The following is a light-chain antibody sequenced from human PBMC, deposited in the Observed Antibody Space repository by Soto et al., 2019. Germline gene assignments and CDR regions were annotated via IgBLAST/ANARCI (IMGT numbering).Light chain of an antibody. CDR3: QQYYNWPPWT. Sequence: EIVMTQSPATLSVSPGERATLSSSASQSVSSNLAWYQQKPGQAPSLIIYGTSTRATGIAARFSGSGSGTEFTLTISRLHSEDFAVYYCQQYYNWPPWTFGEGTKWEIK. CDR1: QSVSSN. J-gene: IGKJ1*01. CDR2: GTS. V-gene: IGKV3-15*01.